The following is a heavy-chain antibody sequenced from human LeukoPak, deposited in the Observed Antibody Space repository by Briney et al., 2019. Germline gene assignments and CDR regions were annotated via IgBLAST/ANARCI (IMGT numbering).Heavy chain of an antibody. D-gene: IGHD4-11*01. V-gene: IGHV1-46*01. CDR3: ARDPLGTETIWYYYYGMDV. CDR2: INPSGGST. Sequence: ASVKVSCKVSGYTFTSYYMHWVRQAPGQGLEWMGRINPSGGSTSYAQKFQGRVTMTRDTSTSTLYMELSSLRSEDTAVYYCARDPLGTETIWYYYYGMDVWGQGTTVTVSS. CDR1: GYTFTSYY. J-gene: IGHJ6*02.